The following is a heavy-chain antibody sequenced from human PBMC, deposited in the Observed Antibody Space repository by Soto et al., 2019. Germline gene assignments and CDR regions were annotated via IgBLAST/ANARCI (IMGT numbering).Heavy chain of an antibody. D-gene: IGHD2-2*01. CDR1: GYSFTSYW. J-gene: IGHJ6*02. V-gene: IGHV5-51*01. CDR2: IYPGDSDT. Sequence: GESLKISCKGSGYSFTSYWIGWVRQMPGKGLEWMGIIYPGDSDTRYSPSFQGQVTISADKSISTAYLQWSSLKASDTAMYYCARSLSFMGSSYGMDVWGQGTTVTVSS. CDR3: ARSLSFMGSSYGMDV.